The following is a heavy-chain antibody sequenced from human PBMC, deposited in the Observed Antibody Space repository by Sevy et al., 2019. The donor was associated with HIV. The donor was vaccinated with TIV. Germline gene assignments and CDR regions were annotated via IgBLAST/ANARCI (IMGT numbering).Heavy chain of an antibody. J-gene: IGHJ6*02. CDR1: GFTFSSYS. Sequence: GGSLRLTCAASGFTFSSYSMNWVRQAPGKGLEWVSYISSSSSTIYYADSVKGRFTISRDNAKNSLYLQRNSLRDEDTAVYYCASDGTYCGGDCYSGYYDGMDVWVQGTTVTVSS. D-gene: IGHD2-21*02. V-gene: IGHV3-48*02. CDR3: ASDGTYCGGDCYSGYYDGMDV. CDR2: ISSSSSTI.